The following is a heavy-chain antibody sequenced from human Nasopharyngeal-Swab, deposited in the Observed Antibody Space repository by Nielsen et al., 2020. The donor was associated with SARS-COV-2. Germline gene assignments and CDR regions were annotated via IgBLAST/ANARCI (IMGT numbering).Heavy chain of an antibody. CDR2: ISSSGSTI. J-gene: IGHJ4*02. CDR3: ARALSDSSGYYSFLDY. V-gene: IGHV3-48*03. D-gene: IGHD3-22*01. CDR1: GFTFSSYE. Sequence: GGSLRLSCAASGFTFSSYEMNWVRQASGKGLEWVSYISSSGSTIYYADSVKGRFTISRDNAKNSLYLQMNSLRAEDTAVYYCARALSDSSGYYSFLDYWGQGTLVTVSS.